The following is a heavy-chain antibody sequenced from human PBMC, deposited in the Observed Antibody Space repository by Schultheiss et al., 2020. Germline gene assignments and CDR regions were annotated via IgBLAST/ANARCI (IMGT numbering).Heavy chain of an antibody. V-gene: IGHV2-70*11. J-gene: IGHJ4*02. CDR2: IDWDDDK. CDR3: ARTNSSIVGAILDY. D-gene: IGHD1-26*01. Sequence: QTLSRTCTFSGFSLSTSGMCVSWIRQPPGKALEWLARIDWDDDKYYSTSLKTRLTISKDTSKNQVVLTMTNMDPVDTATYYCARTNSSIVGAILDYWGQGTLVTVSS. CDR1: GFSLSTSGMC.